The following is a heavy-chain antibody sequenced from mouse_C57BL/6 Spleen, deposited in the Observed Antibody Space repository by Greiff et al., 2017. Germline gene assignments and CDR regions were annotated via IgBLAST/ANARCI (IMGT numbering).Heavy chain of an antibody. D-gene: IGHD2-5*01. CDR3: AKPGSNYTYYYAMDY. CDR2: IWGDGST. CDR1: GFSLTSYG. Sequence: QVHVKQSGPGLVAPSQSLSITCTVSGFSLTSYGVSWVRQPPGKGLEWLGVIWGDGSTNYHSALISRLSISKDNSKSQVFLKLNSLQTDDTATYYCAKPGSNYTYYYAMDYWGQGTSVTVSS. J-gene: IGHJ4*01. V-gene: IGHV2-3*01.